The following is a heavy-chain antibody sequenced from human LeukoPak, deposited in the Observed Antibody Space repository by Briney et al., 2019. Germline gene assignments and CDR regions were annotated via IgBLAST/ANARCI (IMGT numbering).Heavy chain of an antibody. CDR1: GYTFTSYD. Sequence: ASVKVSCKASGYTFTSYDINWVRQATGQGLEWMGWMNPNSGNTGYAQKFQGRVTITRNTSISTAYMEMSRLRSEDTAVYYCARGLGSTIDYWGQGTLVTVSS. V-gene: IGHV1-8*03. J-gene: IGHJ4*02. CDR2: MNPNSGNT. CDR3: ARGLGSTIDY.